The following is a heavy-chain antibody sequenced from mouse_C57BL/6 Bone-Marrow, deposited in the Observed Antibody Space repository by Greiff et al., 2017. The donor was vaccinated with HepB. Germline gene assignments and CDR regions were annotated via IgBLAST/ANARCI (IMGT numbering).Heavy chain of an antibody. V-gene: IGHV1-19*01. CDR1: GYTFTDYY. D-gene: IGHD2-14*01. Sequence: EVQLQQSGPVLVKPGASVKMSCKASGYTFTDYYMNWVKQSHGKSLEWIGVINPYNGGTSYNQKFKGKATLTVDKSSSTAYMELNSLTSEDSAVYYCARWGGTGYFDVWGTGTTVTVSS. J-gene: IGHJ1*03. CDR3: ARWGGTGYFDV. CDR2: INPYNGGT.